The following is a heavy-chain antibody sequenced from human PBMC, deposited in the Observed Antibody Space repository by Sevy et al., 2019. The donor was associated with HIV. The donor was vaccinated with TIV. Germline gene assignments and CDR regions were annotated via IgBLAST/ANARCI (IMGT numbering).Heavy chain of an antibody. CDR2: IWFDGSNK. D-gene: IGHD4-17*01. CDR3: ARDLEFYDYGDYGPAFTPDY. CDR1: GFTFNSYG. J-gene: IGHJ4*02. V-gene: IGHV3-33*01. Sequence: GGSLRPSCATSGFTFNSYGMHWVRQAPDKGLEWVVLIWFDGSNKYYADSVKGRFTISRDIVKNTLHLQMNSLRAEDTAVYYCARDLEFYDYGDYGPAFTPDYWGQGTLVTVSS.